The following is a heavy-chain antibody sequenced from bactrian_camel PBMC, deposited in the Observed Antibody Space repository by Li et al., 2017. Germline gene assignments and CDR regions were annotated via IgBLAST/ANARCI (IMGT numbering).Heavy chain of an antibody. V-gene: IGHV3S40*01. CDR2: INIGGDST. Sequence: VQLVESGGGLVQPGGSLRLSCAASGFGFSSVTMSWVRQAPGKGLEWLSGINIGGDSTYYADSVKGRFTISQDNAKNIIYLQMSSLTPDDTAMYYCAAGTRIIVGDYCDGITAWGQGTQVTVS. CDR1: GFGFSSVT. J-gene: IGHJ6*01. D-gene: IGHD3*01. CDR3: AAGTRIIVGDYCDGITA.